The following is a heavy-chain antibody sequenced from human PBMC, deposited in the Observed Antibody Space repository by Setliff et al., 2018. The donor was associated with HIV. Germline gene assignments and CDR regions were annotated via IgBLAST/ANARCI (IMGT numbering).Heavy chain of an antibody. CDR3: ARDFLGDGYMDV. D-gene: IGHD3-16*01. V-gene: IGHV3-48*03. J-gene: IGHJ6*03. CDR2: ISSSGSTK. Sequence: GGSLRLSCAASGFIFSSYEMNWVRQAPGKGLEWISYISSSGSTKLYADYVKGRFTISRDNAKNSLYLQMNSLRAEDTAVYYCARDFLGDGYMDVWGKGTTVTVSS. CDR1: GFIFSSYE.